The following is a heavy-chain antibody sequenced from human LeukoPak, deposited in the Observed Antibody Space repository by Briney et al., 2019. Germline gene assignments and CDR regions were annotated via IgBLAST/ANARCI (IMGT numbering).Heavy chain of an antibody. CDR1: GFTFSSYW. Sequence: GGSLRLSCAASGFTFSSYWMSWVPQAPGKGLEWVANIKQDGSEKYYVDSVKGRFTISRDNAKNSLYLQMNSLRAEDTAVYYCARESVPAAISDYGYWGQGTLVTVSS. CDR2: IKQDGSEK. J-gene: IGHJ4*02. D-gene: IGHD2-2*01. V-gene: IGHV3-7*01. CDR3: ARESVPAAISDYGY.